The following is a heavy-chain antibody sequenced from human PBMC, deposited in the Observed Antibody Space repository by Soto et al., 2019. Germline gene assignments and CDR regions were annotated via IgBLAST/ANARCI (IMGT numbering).Heavy chain of an antibody. CDR2: IYHSGST. CDR3: ARVAYCGGDCYRGFDP. D-gene: IGHD2-21*02. Sequence: QLQLQESGSGLVKPSQTLSLTCAVSGGSISSGGYSCSWIRQPPGKGLEWIGYIYHSGSTYYNPSLKSRVTIPVDRSKNQFSLKLSSVTAADTAVYYCARVAYCGGDCYRGFDPWGQGTLVTVSS. J-gene: IGHJ5*02. V-gene: IGHV4-30-2*01. CDR1: GGSISSGGYS.